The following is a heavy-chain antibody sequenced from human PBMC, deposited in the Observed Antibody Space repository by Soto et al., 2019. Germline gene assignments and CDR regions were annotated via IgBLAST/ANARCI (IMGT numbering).Heavy chain of an antibody. CDR2: ISYDGSNK. J-gene: IGHJ4*02. CDR1: GFTFSSYG. CDR3: AKVSAEYYFDY. V-gene: IGHV3-30*18. Sequence: QVQLVESGGGVVQPGRSLRLSCAASGFTFSSYGMHWVRQAPGKGLEGVAVISYDGSNKYYADSVKGRFTISRDNSKNSLYLQMNSLTAEDTAVYYCAKVSAEYYFDYWGQGTLVTVSS.